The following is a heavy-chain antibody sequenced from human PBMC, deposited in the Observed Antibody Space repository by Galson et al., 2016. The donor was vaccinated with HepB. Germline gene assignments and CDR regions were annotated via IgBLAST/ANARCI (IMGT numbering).Heavy chain of an antibody. D-gene: IGHD4-17*01. CDR2: IYNSGST. J-gene: IGHJ6*03. V-gene: IGHV4-30-2*01. CDR1: GGSISSGGYS. CDR3: ARGDNPDYGDYASAYYYMDV. Sequence: TLSLTCAVSGGSISSGGYSWSWIRQRPGKGLEWIGYIYNSGSTNYNPSLESRVTMSVDSSKNQFSLWLTSVTAADTAVYYCARGDNPDYGDYASAYYYMDVWGKGATVTVSS.